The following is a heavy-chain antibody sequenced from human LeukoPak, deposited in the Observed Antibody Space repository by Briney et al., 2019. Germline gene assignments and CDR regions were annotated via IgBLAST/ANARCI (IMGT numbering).Heavy chain of an antibody. Sequence: GGSLRLSYATSGFSFNKYAIHWVRQAPGKGLEWVALMSYDGRTEYYIDSVKGRFTISRDNSKSTVFLQMNSLRDEDTAVYFCARDVAEDGIFYYLDYWGQGTLVTVSS. CDR2: MSYDGRTE. CDR1: GFSFNKYA. J-gene: IGHJ4*02. V-gene: IGHV3-30-3*01. CDR3: ARDVAEDGIFYYLDY. D-gene: IGHD6-13*01.